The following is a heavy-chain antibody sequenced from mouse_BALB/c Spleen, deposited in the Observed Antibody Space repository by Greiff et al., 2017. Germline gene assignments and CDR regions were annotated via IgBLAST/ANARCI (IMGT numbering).Heavy chain of an antibody. CDR2: IYPGNGDT. Sequence: QVQLQQPGAELVKPGASVKMSCKASGYTFTSYNMHWVKQTPGQGLEWIGAIYPGNGDTSYNQKFKGKATLTADKSSSTAYMQLSSLTSEDSAVYYCALITTAGAYWGQGTLVTVSA. CDR3: ALITTAGAY. V-gene: IGHV1-12*01. J-gene: IGHJ3*01. CDR1: GYTFTSYN. D-gene: IGHD1-1*01.